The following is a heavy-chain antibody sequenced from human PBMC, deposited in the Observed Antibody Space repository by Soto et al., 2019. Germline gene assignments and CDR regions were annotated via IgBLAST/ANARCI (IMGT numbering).Heavy chain of an antibody. CDR2: INHSGST. Sequence: PSETLSLTCAVYGGSFSGYYWSWIRQPPGKGLEWIGEINHSGSTNYNPSLKSRVTISVDTSKNQFSLKLSSVTAADTAVYYCARAAAAGTKNWGQGTLVTVSS. CDR1: GGSFSGYY. CDR3: ARAAAAGTKN. J-gene: IGHJ4*02. V-gene: IGHV4-34*01. D-gene: IGHD6-13*01.